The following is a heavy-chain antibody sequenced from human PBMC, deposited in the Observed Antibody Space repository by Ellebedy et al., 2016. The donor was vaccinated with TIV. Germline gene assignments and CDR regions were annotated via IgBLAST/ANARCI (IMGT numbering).Heavy chain of an antibody. V-gene: IGHV4-59*01. CDR2: IYYSGST. CDR1: GGSISSYY. Sequence: MPSETLSLICTVSGGSISSYYWSWIRQPPGKGLEWIGYIYYSGSTKYNPSLQSRVTISVDASKNQFSLKLTSVTAADTAVYYCARVVWQLPVSYAFDIWGQGTVVTVSS. J-gene: IGHJ3*02. D-gene: IGHD2-15*01. CDR3: ARVVWQLPVSYAFDI.